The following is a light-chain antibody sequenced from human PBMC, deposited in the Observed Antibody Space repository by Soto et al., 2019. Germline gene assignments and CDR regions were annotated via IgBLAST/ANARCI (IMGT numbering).Light chain of an antibody. J-gene: IGLJ2*01. CDR3: AAWDVSLVV. V-gene: IGLV1-44*01. CDR1: SSNIGTNT. CDR2: SHN. Sequence: QSVLTQPPSASGTPGQRVTIFCSGSSSNIGTNTVIWYQQLPGAAPKLLIYSHNQRPSGVPDRFSGSKSGTSASLAISGLQSEDEADYYCAAWDVSLVVFGGGTKVTVL.